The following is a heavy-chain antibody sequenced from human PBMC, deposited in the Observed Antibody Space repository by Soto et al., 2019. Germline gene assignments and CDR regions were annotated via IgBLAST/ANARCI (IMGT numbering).Heavy chain of an antibody. CDR1: GGSISSGDYY. CDR2: IYYSGST. J-gene: IGHJ4*02. V-gene: IGHV4-30-4*01. CDR3: ARTNYYDSSGYYRDFDY. D-gene: IGHD3-22*01. Sequence: SETLSLTCTVSGGSISSGDYYWSWIRQPPGKGLEWIGYIYYSGSTYYNPSLKSRVTISVDTSKNQFSLKLSSVTAADTAVYYCARTNYYDSSGYYRDFDYWGQGTLVTVSS.